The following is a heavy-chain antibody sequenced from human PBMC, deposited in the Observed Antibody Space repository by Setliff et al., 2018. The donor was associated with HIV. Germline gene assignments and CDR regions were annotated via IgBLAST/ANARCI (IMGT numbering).Heavy chain of an antibody. V-gene: IGHV1-2*02. J-gene: IGHJ4*02. Sequence: GASVKVSCKASGYTFTGYYIHWVRQAPGQGLEWMGWINPNRGGTNYAQKFQGRVTMTRDTSISTAYMELSGLRSEDTAVYYCARDVIGGWLRPMPDYWGPGTLVTVSS. CDR2: INPNRGGT. CDR1: GYTFTGYY. CDR3: ARDVIGGWLRPMPDY. D-gene: IGHD5-12*01.